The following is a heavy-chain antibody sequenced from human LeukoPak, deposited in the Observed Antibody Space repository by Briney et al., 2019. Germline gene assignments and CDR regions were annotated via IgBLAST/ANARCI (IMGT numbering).Heavy chain of an antibody. V-gene: IGHV3-7*01. D-gene: IGHD2-15*01. CDR3: ATSHDSAGND. J-gene: IGHJ4*02. CDR2: IRHDGNAK. CDR1: GFAFSDFW. Sequence: PGGSLRLSGAASGFAFSDFWMSWVRQAPGKGLEWVANIRHDGNAKNYVPSVRGRFTISRDNAKNSLYLQMNSLTVEDTAVYYCATSHDSAGNDWGQGTLVTVSS.